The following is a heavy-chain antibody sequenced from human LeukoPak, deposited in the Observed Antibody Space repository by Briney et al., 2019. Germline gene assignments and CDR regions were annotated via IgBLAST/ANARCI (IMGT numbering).Heavy chain of an antibody. V-gene: IGHV3-23*01. J-gene: IGHJ4*02. Sequence: PGGSLRLSCAASGFTFSSYAMSWVRQAPGKGLEWVSAISGSGGSTYYADSVKGRFTISRDNSKNTLYLQMNSLRAEDTAVYYCAKASWSEGVFGEFGFDYWGQGTLVTVSS. CDR2: ISGSGGST. CDR1: GFTFSSYA. D-gene: IGHD3-3*01. CDR3: AKASWSEGVFGEFGFDY.